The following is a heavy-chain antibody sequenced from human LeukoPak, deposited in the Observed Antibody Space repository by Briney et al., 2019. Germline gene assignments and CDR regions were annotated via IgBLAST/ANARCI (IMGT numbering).Heavy chain of an antibody. CDR2: IYYSGST. CDR1: GGSISSGGYY. V-gene: IGHV4-31*03. Sequence: SQTLSLTCTVSGGSISSGGYYWSWIRQHPGKGPEWNGYIYYSGSTYYNPSLKSRVTISVDTSKNQFSLKLSTVTAADTAVYYCARGGGGGYDSLYYFDYWGQGTLVTVSS. D-gene: IGHD5-12*01. J-gene: IGHJ4*02. CDR3: ARGGGGGYDSLYYFDY.